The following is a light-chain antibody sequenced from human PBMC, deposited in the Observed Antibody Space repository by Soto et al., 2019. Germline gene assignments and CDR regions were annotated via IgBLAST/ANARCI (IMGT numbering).Light chain of an antibody. V-gene: IGKV1-39*01. Sequence: DIQMTQSPSSVSASEGDRVTITCRASQSISRYLNWYQQKPGKAPKLLIYAASSLLGGVPSRFSGSGSGTDFTLTISSLQPEDFAIYYCQQSYSSPQTFGQRTKVDI. CDR1: QSISRY. CDR3: QQSYSSPQT. CDR2: AAS. J-gene: IGKJ1*01.